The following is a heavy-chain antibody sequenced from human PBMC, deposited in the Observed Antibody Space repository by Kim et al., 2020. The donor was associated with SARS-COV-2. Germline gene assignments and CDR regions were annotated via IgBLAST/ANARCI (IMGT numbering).Heavy chain of an antibody. Sequence: SETLSLTCAVYGGSFSGYHWSWIRQPPGKGLEWIGEINHSGSTNYNPSLESRVTISVDTSKNQFSLKLSSLTAGDTAVYYCARCGYGSTLIYWFDPWGQG. CDR3: ARCGYGSTLIYWFDP. D-gene: IGHD1-7*01. J-gene: IGHJ5*02. CDR2: INHSGST. V-gene: IGHV4-34*01. CDR1: GGSFSGYH.